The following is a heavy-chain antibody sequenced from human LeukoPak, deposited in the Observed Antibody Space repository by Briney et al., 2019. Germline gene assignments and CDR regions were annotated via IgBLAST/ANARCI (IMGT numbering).Heavy chain of an antibody. CDR1: GFTFSSYS. CDR2: ISSSSSYI. V-gene: IGHV3-21*04. CDR3: ASSTPYSSSWYGY. Sequence: GGSLRLSCAASGFTFSSYSMNWVRQAPGKGLEWVSSISSSSSYIYYADSVKGRFTISRDNAKNSLCLQMNSLRAEDTAVYYCASSTPYSSSWYGYWGQGTLVTVS. J-gene: IGHJ4*02. D-gene: IGHD6-13*01.